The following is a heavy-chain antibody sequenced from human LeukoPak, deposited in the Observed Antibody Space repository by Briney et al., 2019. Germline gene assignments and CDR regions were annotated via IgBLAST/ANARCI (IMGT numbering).Heavy chain of an antibody. V-gene: IGHV1-2*02. Sequence: ASVKVSCKASGYTFTRYYIHWVRQAPGQGLEWMGWINPNNGGTNYAQKFQGRVTMTRDTSTSTAYMELSRLTSDDTAVYYCARGPSINNYFDYWGQGTLVTVSS. CDR3: ARGPSINNYFDY. CDR1: GYTFTRYY. D-gene: IGHD2/OR15-2a*01. J-gene: IGHJ4*02. CDR2: INPNNGGT.